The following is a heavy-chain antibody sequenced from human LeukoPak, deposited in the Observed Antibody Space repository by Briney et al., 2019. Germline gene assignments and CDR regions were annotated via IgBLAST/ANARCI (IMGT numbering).Heavy chain of an antibody. J-gene: IGHJ5*02. CDR1: GFTLSDHY. V-gene: IGHV3-72*01. CDR2: TRNRANSYTT. CDR3: AREFAYCGGDCYSGWFDP. Sequence: PGGSLRLSCAASGFTLSDHYMDWVRQAPGKGLEWVGRTRNRANSYTTDYAASVKGRFTISRDDLKSSLYLQMNSLRTEDAAVYYCAREFAYCGGDCYSGWFDPWGQGTLVTVSS. D-gene: IGHD2-21*02.